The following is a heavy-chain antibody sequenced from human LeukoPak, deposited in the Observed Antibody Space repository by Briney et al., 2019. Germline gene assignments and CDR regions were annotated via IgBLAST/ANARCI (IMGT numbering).Heavy chain of an antibody. J-gene: IGHJ4*02. CDR1: GVSFSGYY. D-gene: IGHD3-16*01. V-gene: IGHV4-34*09. Sequence: PSETLSLTCAVYGVSFSGYYWSWIRQPPGKGLEWIGEINHSGSTYYNPSLKSRVTISIDTSKNHFSLKLSSVTAADTAVYYCARAGGFFSPFGYWGQGTLVTVAS. CDR3: ARAGGFFSPFGY. CDR2: INHSGST.